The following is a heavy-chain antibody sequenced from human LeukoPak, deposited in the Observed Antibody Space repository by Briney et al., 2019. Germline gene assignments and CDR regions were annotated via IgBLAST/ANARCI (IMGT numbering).Heavy chain of an antibody. V-gene: IGHV3-30*18. CDR2: ISYDGSNK. CDR1: GFTFSSYG. Sequence: GRSLRLSCAASGFTFSSYGMHWVRQAPGKGLEWVAVISYDGSNKYYADSVKGRFTISRDNSQNTVSLQLNNLRIEDTALYYCAKTSLSDPSGHYYYMDVWGKGTTVTVSS. CDR3: AKTSLSDPSGHYYYMDV. J-gene: IGHJ6*03. D-gene: IGHD3-3*01.